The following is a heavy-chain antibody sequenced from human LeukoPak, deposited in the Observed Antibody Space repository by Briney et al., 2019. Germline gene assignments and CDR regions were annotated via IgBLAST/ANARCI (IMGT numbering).Heavy chain of an antibody. J-gene: IGHJ6*02. CDR1: GGPISSSNW. Sequence: SETLSLTCAVSGGPISSSNWWSWVRQPPGKGLEWIGEIYHSGSTNYNPSLKSRVTISVDTSKNQFSLKLSSVTAADTAVYYCARGRSISGYDYYYGMDVWGQGTTVTVSS. CDR2: IYHSGST. V-gene: IGHV4-4*02. CDR3: ARGRSISGYDYYYGMDV. D-gene: IGHD2-2*02.